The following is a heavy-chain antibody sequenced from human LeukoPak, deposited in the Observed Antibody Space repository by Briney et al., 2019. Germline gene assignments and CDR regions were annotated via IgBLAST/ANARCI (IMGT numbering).Heavy chain of an antibody. CDR3: ARDSGYYFDY. J-gene: IGHJ4*02. CDR1: GLTFSSYA. V-gene: IGHV3-30-3*01. CDR2: ISYDGNNK. D-gene: IGHD3-22*01. Sequence: GGSLRLSCAASGLTFSSYAMNWVRQAPGKGLEWVAVISYDGNNKYYADSVKGRFTISRDNSKNTLYLQMNSLRAEDTAVYYCARDSGYYFDYWGQGTLVTVSS.